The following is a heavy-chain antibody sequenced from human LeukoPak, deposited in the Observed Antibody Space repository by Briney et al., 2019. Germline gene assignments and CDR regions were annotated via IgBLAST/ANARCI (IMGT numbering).Heavy chain of an antibody. CDR1: GFIFSSNG. Sequence: QAGGSLRLSCTASGFIFSSNGMNWVRQAPGKGLEWISHISSSGNTAYYADSVTGRFTISRDNSKKTLYLQMNSLRAEDTAVYYCAKAVRYCGGDCYSTGLGYWGQGTLVTVSS. V-gene: IGHV3-23*01. J-gene: IGHJ4*02. D-gene: IGHD2-21*02. CDR2: ISSSGNTA. CDR3: AKAVRYCGGDCYSTGLGY.